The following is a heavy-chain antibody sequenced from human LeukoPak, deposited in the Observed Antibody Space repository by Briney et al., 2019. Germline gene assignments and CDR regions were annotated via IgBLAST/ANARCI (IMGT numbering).Heavy chain of an antibody. Sequence: GGSLRLSCAASGFTFSSYAMSWVRPAPGKGLEWVSAISGSGGSTYYADSVKGRFTISRDNSKNTLYLQMNSLRAEDTAVYYCAKVYSGYDLASFDYWGQGTLVTVSS. CDR3: AKVYSGYDLASFDY. J-gene: IGHJ4*02. V-gene: IGHV3-23*01. CDR2: ISGSGGST. CDR1: GFTFSSYA. D-gene: IGHD5-12*01.